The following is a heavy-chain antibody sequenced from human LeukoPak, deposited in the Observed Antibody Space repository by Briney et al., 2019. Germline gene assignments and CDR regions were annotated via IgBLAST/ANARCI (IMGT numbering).Heavy chain of an antibody. Sequence: GGSLRLSCAASGFTFSSYWMRWVRQAPGKGLEWVANIKEDGSEKHYVDSVKGRFTISRDNAKNSLYLQMSSLRAEDTAVYYCARLTTGTFPWYYYGMDVWGQGTTVTVSS. CDR1: GFTFSSYW. CDR2: IKEDGSEK. CDR3: ARLTTGTFPWYYYGMDV. D-gene: IGHD1-1*01. J-gene: IGHJ6*02. V-gene: IGHV3-7*01.